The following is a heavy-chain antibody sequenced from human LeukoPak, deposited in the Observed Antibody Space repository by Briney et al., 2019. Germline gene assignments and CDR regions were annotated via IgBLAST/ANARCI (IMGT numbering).Heavy chain of an antibody. V-gene: IGHV4-61*02. CDR3: ARVEYSCSSYYYYYMDV. CDR2: IYTSGST. J-gene: IGHJ6*03. D-gene: IGHD6-6*01. CDR1: GGSISSGSYY. Sequence: SQTLSLTCTVSGGSISSGSYYWSWLRQPAGKGLEWLGRIYTSGSTNYNPSLKSRVTISVDTSKNQFSLMLSSVTAADTAVYYCARVEYSCSSYYYYYMDVWGKGTTVTVSS.